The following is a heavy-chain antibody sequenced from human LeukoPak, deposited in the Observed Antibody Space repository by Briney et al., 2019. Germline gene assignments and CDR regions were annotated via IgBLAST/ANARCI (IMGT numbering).Heavy chain of an antibody. V-gene: IGHV4-59*01. CDR1: GDPIRSYY. Sequence: SETLSLTCIVTGDPIRSYYWHWMRQSPGKGLGWLGNIDYNGNTNYNTTLKSRITISVDTSKSQFSPKLTSVRVADTAVYYCAREVPKLSSHGWFYFDSWGQGALVT. J-gene: IGHJ4*02. CDR3: AREVPKLSSHGWFYFDS. D-gene: IGHD6-19*01. CDR2: IDYNGNT.